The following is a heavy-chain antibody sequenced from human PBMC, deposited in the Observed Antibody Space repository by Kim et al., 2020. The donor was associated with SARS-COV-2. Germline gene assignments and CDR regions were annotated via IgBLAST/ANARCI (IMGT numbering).Heavy chain of an antibody. V-gene: IGHV3-73*01. CDR2: IRGKPNNYAT. J-gene: IGHJ4*02. Sequence: GGSLRLSCAASGFTFSDSAMHWVRQASGKGLEWVARIRGKPNNYATAYAASVRGRFTISRDDSKSTAYLQMNSLKTEDTALYYCTTAGGGISDYWGQGTLVTVSS. CDR3: TTAGGGISDY. D-gene: IGHD2-8*02. CDR1: GFTFSDSA.